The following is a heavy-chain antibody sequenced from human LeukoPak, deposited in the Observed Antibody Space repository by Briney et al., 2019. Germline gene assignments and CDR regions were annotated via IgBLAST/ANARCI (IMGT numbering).Heavy chain of an antibody. Sequence: ASVKVSCKVSGYTLTELSMHWVRQAPGKGLEWMGGLDPEDGETIYAQKFQGRVTMTEDTSTDTAYMELSSLRSEDTAVYYCARVVILLEVPAAKGCDAFDIWGQGTMVTVSS. CDR2: LDPEDGET. CDR1: GYTLTELS. J-gene: IGHJ3*02. V-gene: IGHV1-24*01. D-gene: IGHD2-2*01. CDR3: ARVVILLEVPAAKGCDAFDI.